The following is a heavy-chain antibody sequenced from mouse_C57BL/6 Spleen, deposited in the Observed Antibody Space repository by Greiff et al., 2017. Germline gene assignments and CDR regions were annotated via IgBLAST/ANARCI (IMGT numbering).Heavy chain of an antibody. CDR2: IWSGGST. CDR1: GFSLTSYG. D-gene: IGHD1-1*01. Sequence: QVQLQQSGPGLVQPSQSLSITCTVSGFSLTSYGVHWVRQTPGKGLEWLGVIWSGGSTDYNAAFISSLSISKDNSKSQVFFKMNSLQADDTSIYYCARNNYGSSYYAMDYWGQGTSVTVSS. V-gene: IGHV2-2*01. J-gene: IGHJ4*01. CDR3: ARNNYGSSYYAMDY.